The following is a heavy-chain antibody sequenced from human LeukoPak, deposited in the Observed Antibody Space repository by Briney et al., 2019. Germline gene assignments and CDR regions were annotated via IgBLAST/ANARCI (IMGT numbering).Heavy chain of an antibody. CDR1: GFTFSDYN. Sequence: PGGSLRLSCAASGFTFSDYNMRWIRQAPGKGLEWVSSISRSGSTKYYADSVKGRFTISRDNAKNSLYLQMNSLRAEDTAVYYCARDPGYCSGGSCYSVLDYWGQGTLVTVSS. CDR3: ARDPGYCSGGSCYSVLDY. J-gene: IGHJ4*02. CDR2: ISRSGSTK. V-gene: IGHV3-11*04. D-gene: IGHD2-15*01.